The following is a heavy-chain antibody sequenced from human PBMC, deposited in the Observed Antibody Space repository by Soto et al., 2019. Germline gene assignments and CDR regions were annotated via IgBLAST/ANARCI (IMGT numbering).Heavy chain of an antibody. D-gene: IGHD4-17*01. V-gene: IGHV3-74*01. J-gene: IGHJ6*03. Sequence: EVQLVESGGGLVQPGGSQRLSCAASGFTFSSYWMHWVRQAPGKGLVWVSRINSDGSTTNYADSVKGRFTISRDIAKNTLYLQMNSLRAEDTAVYYCARSAYGDYFYYYYMDVWGKGTTVTVS. CDR3: ARSAYGDYFYYYYMDV. CDR2: INSDGSTT. CDR1: GFTFSSYW.